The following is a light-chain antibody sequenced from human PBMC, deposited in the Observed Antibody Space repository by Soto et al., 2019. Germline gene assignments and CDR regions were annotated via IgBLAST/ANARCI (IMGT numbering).Light chain of an antibody. CDR3: SSYAGSNHVV. CDR1: SSDIGAYNY. J-gene: IGLJ2*01. V-gene: IGLV2-8*01. CDR2: DVS. Sequence: QSALTQPPSASGSPGQSVTISCTGTSSDIGAYNYVSWYQQHPGKAPKLMVYDVSRRPSGVPDRFSGSKSGNTASLTVSGLQAEDEADYYCSSYAGSNHVVFGGGTKVTVL.